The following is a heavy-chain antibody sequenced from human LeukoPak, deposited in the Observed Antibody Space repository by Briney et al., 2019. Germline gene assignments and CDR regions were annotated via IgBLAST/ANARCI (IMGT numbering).Heavy chain of an antibody. D-gene: IGHD5-24*01. Sequence: ASVKVSCKASGYTFTSYYMHWERQAPGQGLEWMGIINPSGGSTSYAQKFQGRVTMTRDMSTSTVYMELSSLRSEDTAVYYCATLAGDGYLNLDYWGQGTLVTVSS. CDR3: ATLAGDGYLNLDY. CDR1: GYTFTSYY. V-gene: IGHV1-46*01. CDR2: INPSGGST. J-gene: IGHJ4*02.